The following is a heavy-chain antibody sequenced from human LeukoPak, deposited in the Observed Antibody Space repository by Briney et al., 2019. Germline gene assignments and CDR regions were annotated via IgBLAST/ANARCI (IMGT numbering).Heavy chain of an antibody. Sequence: ASVKVSCKASGYTFTNYYMHWVRQAPGQGLEWMGWINPNFGGTNYAQRFQGRVTITTDTSTSTAYMELSRLRSEDTAVYYCATGLTKLLVAFDIWGQGTMVTVSS. CDR1: GYTFTNYY. J-gene: IGHJ3*02. V-gene: IGHV1-2*02. CDR2: INPNFGGT. D-gene: IGHD2/OR15-2a*01. CDR3: ATGLTKLLVAFDI.